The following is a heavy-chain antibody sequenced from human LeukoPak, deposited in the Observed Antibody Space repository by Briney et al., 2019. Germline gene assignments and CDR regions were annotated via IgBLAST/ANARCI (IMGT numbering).Heavy chain of an antibody. V-gene: IGHV3-74*01. J-gene: IGHJ6*02. Sequence: GGSLRLSCAASGFTFSTYWMHWVRQAPGKGLVWVSRINTDGSRTDSVEGRFTISRDNSKNTLYLQMNSLRAEDTAVYYCAKDMVRGVIDYYGMDVWGQGTTVTVSS. CDR2: INTDGSRT. CDR3: AKDMVRGVIDYYGMDV. D-gene: IGHD3-10*01. CDR1: GFTFSTYW.